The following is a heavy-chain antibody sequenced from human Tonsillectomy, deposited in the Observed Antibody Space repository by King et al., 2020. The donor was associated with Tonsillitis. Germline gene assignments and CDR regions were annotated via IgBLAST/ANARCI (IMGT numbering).Heavy chain of an antibody. CDR3: AREGYFEEFDY. CDR1: GFTFSSYW. V-gene: IGHV3-74*01. CDR2: INIDGSST. Sequence: VQLVESGGGLVQPGGSLRLSCAASGFTFSSYWMHWVRQAPGKGLVGGSRINIDGSSTSYADSVKGRFTISRDNAKNTLYLQMNSLRAEDTAVHYCAREGYFEEFDYWGQGTLVTVSS. D-gene: IGHD3-9*01. J-gene: IGHJ4*02.